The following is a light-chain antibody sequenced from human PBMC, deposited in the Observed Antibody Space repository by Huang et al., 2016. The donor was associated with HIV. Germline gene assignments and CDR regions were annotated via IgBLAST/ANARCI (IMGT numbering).Light chain of an antibody. J-gene: IGKJ2*01. V-gene: IGKV3-11*01. CDR2: AAS. Sequence: EIVLTQSPATLSLSPGERVPLSCRASQSVSSYLAWYQQKPGQAPRLLIEAASNRATAIPARFSGSGSGTDFTLTISSLEPEDFAVYYCQQRSNWPPRYTFGQGTKLEIK. CDR1: QSVSSY. CDR3: QQRSNWPPRYT.